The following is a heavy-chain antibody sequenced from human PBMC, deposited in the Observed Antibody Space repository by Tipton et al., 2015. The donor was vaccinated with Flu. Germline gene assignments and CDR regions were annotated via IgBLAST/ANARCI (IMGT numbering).Heavy chain of an antibody. CDR2: VSSTGST. Sequence: LRLSCTVSGDSMNSGSYYWTWIRQPAGKGLEWIGRVSSTGSTTYNPSLKSRVFISVDTSRNQFSLRLSSVTAADSAVYFCAREWQLLPYDVFNAWGQGTVVTVSS. CDR3: AREWQLLPYDVFNA. D-gene: IGHD2-21*02. J-gene: IGHJ3*01. CDR1: GDSMNSGSYY. V-gene: IGHV4-61*02.